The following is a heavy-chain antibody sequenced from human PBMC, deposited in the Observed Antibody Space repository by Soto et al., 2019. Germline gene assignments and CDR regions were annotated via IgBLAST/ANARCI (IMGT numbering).Heavy chain of an antibody. CDR3: AGGSCSFASCPLDL. CDR1: GYIFSSFG. Sequence: HVQLVQSGDEVMKPGASVKVSCKASGYIFSSFGISWVRQVPGQGLEWMGWINTYNGDTNYAQKFQGRVTLTTDTSTGTAYMALRSLISDAPAVYYCAGGSCSFASCPLDLWGQGTLVNVSS. D-gene: IGHD2-2*01. J-gene: IGHJ4*02. CDR2: INTYNGDT. V-gene: IGHV1-18*01.